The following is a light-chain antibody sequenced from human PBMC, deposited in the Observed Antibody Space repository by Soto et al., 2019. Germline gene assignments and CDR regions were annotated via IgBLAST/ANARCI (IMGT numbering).Light chain of an antibody. V-gene: IGKV1-39*01. J-gene: IGKJ1*01. Sequence: DIQMTQSPSTLSASVGDRVTITCRASQSITTYVNWYQQKLGKAPTLLIYAASSLQSGVPSRFSGRGSGTDFTLTISSLQPEDFATYFCQKCYSSPRTFGQGTKVEI. CDR3: QKCYSSPRT. CDR2: AAS. CDR1: QSITTY.